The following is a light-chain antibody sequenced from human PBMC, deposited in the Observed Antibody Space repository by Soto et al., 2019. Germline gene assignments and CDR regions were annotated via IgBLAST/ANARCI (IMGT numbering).Light chain of an antibody. V-gene: IGKV1-5*01. Sequence: DIQMTQSPSTLSASVGDRVTITCRASQSISSWLAWYQQKPGKAPKLLIYDASSLESGVPSRFSGSGSGTEFTLTISSLQPDDFATYYCQQYNNYEGYTFGQGTKREIK. J-gene: IGKJ2*01. CDR3: QQYNNYEGYT. CDR2: DAS. CDR1: QSISSW.